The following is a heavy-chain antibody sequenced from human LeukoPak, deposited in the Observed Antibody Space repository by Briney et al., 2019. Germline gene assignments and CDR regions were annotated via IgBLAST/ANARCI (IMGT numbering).Heavy chain of an antibody. V-gene: IGHV4-59*03. D-gene: IGHD5-18*01. CDR3: AYSYGRGDYFDY. CDR2: ISNSGGS. CDR1: GGSIGNYY. Sequence: PSETLSLICTVSGGSIGNYYWSWIRQPPGKGLEWIAYISNSGGSNYNPSLKSRVTLSIDTSKNQFSLKLSSVTAADTAVYYCAYSYGRGDYFDYWGQGILVTVSS. J-gene: IGHJ4*02.